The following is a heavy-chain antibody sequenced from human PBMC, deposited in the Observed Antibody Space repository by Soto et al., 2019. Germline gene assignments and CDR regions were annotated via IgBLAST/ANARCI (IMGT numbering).Heavy chain of an antibody. CDR3: AHSALHMITFGGVGVTGYDY. CDR2: IYWDDDK. D-gene: IGHD3-16*01. Sequence: QITLKESGPTLVKPTQTLTLTCTFSGFSLSTSGVGVGWIRQPPGKALEWLALIYWDDDKRYSPSLKGRLTITKDTSKNQVVLTMTNMDPVDTATYYCAHSALHMITFGGVGVTGYDYWGQGTLVTVSS. V-gene: IGHV2-5*02. CDR1: GFSLSTSGVG. J-gene: IGHJ4*02.